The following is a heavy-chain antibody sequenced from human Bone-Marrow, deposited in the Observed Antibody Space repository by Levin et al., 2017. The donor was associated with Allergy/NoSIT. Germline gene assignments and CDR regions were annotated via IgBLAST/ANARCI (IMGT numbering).Heavy chain of an antibody. CDR3: ASTNGDSAAGAFDI. V-gene: IGHV4-59*01. Sequence: SETLSLTCTVSGGSISSYYWSWIRQPPGKGLEWIGYIYYSGSTNYNPSLKSRVTISVDTSKNQFSLKLSSVTAADTAVYYCASTNGDSAAGAFDIWGQGTMVTVSS. CDR2: IYYSGST. D-gene: IGHD4-17*01. J-gene: IGHJ3*02. CDR1: GGSISSYY.